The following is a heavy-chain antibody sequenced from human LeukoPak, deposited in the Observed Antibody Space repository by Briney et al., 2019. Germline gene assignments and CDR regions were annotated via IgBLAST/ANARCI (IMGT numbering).Heavy chain of an antibody. CDR1: GGSFSGYY. Sequence: KPSETLSLTCAVYGGSFSGYYWSWIRQPPGKGLEWIGEINHSGSTNYNPSLKSRVTISVDTSKNQFSLKLSSVTAADTAVYYCARRRYCSGGSCFIDYWGQGTLITVSS. CDR2: INHSGST. V-gene: IGHV4-34*01. J-gene: IGHJ4*02. CDR3: ARRRYCSGGSCFIDY. D-gene: IGHD2-15*01.